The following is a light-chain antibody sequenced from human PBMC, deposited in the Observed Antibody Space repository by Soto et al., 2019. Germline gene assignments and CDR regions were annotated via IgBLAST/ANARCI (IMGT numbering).Light chain of an antibody. CDR2: DAS. CDR1: QSFRGL. J-gene: IGKJ1*01. CDR3: QQYGSSTRT. Sequence: EVVLTQSPVTLSLSPGERATLSCRASQSFRGLLAWYQQKPGQAPRLLIYDASSRATGIPDRFSGSGSGTDFTLTISRLEPEDFAVYYCQQYGSSTRTFGQGTKVDI. V-gene: IGKV3-20*01.